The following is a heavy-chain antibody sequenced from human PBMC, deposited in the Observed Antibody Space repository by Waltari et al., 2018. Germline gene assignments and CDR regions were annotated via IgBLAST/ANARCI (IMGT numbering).Heavy chain of an antibody. V-gene: IGHV4-34*01. CDR1: GGSFSGYY. D-gene: IGHD6-13*01. Sequence: QVQLQQWGAGLLKPSETLSLTCAVYGGSFSGYYWSWIRQPPGKGLEWIGEINHSGSTNYNPSLKSRVTISVDTSKNQFSLKLSSVTAADTVVYYCARAPPKKAAAGTNWFDPWGQGTLVTVSS. CDR3: ARAPPKKAAAGTNWFDP. J-gene: IGHJ5*02. CDR2: INHSGST.